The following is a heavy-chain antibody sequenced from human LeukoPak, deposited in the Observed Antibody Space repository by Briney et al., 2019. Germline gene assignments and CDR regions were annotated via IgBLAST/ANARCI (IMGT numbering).Heavy chain of an antibody. CDR3: AKRGDISMDRGWFDP. Sequence: GGSLRLSCAPSGFTFSSYAMTWVRQAPGKGLEWVSTISGSGGSTYYADSVKGRFTISRDNSKNTLYLQMNSLRAEDTAVYYCAKRGDISMDRGWFDPWGQGTLVTVSS. D-gene: IGHD3-10*01. J-gene: IGHJ5*02. CDR2: ISGSGGST. V-gene: IGHV3-23*01. CDR1: GFTFSSYA.